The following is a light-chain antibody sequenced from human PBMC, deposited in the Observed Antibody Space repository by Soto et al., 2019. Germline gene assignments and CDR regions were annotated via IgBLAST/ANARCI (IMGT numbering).Light chain of an antibody. V-gene: IGKV1-5*03. CDR3: QQYNTYSWT. J-gene: IGKJ1*01. CDR1: QSISNR. Sequence: DIQMTQFPSTLSASVGDRVTITCRASQSISNRFAWVQQKSGEAPNLLIHKASSLESGVPSRFSGSGSGTEFTLTISSLQPDDFATYYCQQYNTYSWTFGQGTKVEIK. CDR2: KAS.